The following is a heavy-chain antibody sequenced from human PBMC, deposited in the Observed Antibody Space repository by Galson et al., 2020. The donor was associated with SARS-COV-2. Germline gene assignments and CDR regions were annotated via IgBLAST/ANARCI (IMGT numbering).Heavy chain of an antibody. CDR1: GGSISSGGYY. J-gene: IGHJ6*03. D-gene: IGHD3-3*01. Sequence: SETLSLTCTVSGGSISSGGYYWSWIRQHPGKGLEWIGYINYSGSTYYNPSLKSRVTMSVDTSKNQFSLKLSSVTAADTAVYFCAGGPYDFWSNYSYNYYMDVWGKGTTVTVSS. CDR2: INYSGST. CDR3: AGGPYDFWSNYSYNYYMDV. V-gene: IGHV4-31*03.